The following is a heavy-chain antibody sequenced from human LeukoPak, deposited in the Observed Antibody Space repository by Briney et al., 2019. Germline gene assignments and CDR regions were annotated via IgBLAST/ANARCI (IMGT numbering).Heavy chain of an antibody. Sequence: SETLSLTCTVSGGSISSSSYYWGWIRQPPGKGLEWIGSIYYSGSTSYNPSLKSRVTLSVDTSKNQFSLKLSSVTAADTAVYYCARQGSYYYDSSGYYAKGYFDYWGQGTLVTVSS. CDR2: IYYSGST. D-gene: IGHD3-22*01. CDR3: ARQGSYYYDSSGYYAKGYFDY. V-gene: IGHV4-39*01. CDR1: GGSISSSSYY. J-gene: IGHJ4*02.